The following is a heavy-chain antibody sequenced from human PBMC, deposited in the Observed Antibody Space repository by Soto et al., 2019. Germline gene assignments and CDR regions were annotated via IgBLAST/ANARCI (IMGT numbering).Heavy chain of an antibody. V-gene: IGHV4-59*01. J-gene: IGHJ4*02. CDR1: GGSISSYY. CDR3: ASQTAVSYSSGWYLNY. CDR2: IYYSGST. Sequence: QVQLQESGPGLVKPSETLSLTCTVSGGSISSYYRSWIRQPPGKGLEWIGYIYYSGSTNYNPSLKSRVTISVDTSKNQFSLKLSSVTAADTAVYYCASQTAVSYSSGWYLNYWGQGTLVTVSS. D-gene: IGHD6-19*01.